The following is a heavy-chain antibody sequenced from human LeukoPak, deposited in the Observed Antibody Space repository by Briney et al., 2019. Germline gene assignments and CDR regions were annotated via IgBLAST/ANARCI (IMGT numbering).Heavy chain of an antibody. CDR1: GFTFSSYS. J-gene: IGHJ4*02. Sequence: GGSLRLSCAASGFTFSSYSMSWVRQAPGRGVGWVANIKEDGSDKYYVDSVKGRFTISRDNSKNTLYLQMSSLRAEDTAVYYCARLRGYCSSSSCYGAEDYRGQGTLVTVSS. CDR3: ARLRGYCSSSSCYGAEDY. CDR2: IKEDGSDK. V-gene: IGHV3-7*02. D-gene: IGHD2-2*01.